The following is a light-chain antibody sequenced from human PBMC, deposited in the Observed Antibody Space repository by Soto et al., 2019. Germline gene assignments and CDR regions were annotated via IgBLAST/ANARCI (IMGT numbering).Light chain of an antibody. CDR3: QHYVTWPLT. Sequence: IVLSHSPGALSLSPGERATLSCMASQGIGDTLAWYQQKPGQTPILLIYDTSIRAAGVPARFSGSRSGAEFTLTISSLQSEDFAVYYCQHYVTWPLTFGGGTKVDI. J-gene: IGKJ4*01. CDR2: DTS. V-gene: IGKV3-15*01. CDR1: QGIGDT.